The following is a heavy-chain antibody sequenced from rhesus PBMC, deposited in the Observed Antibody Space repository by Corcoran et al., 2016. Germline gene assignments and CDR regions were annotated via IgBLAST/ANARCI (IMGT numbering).Heavy chain of an antibody. V-gene: IGHV4-80*01. CDR3: ANRRGNLVDAFDF. D-gene: IGHD2-39*01. Sequence: QVQLQESGPGLVKPSETLSLTCAVSGVSISGYWWSWIRQPPGKGLEWVGEINGNSGITFSNPSLKIRVTIAKAASKNQFSLKLNSVTAADTAVYSCANRRGNLVDAFDFWGQGLRVTVSS. CDR1: GVSISGYW. J-gene: IGHJ3*01. CDR2: INGNSGIT.